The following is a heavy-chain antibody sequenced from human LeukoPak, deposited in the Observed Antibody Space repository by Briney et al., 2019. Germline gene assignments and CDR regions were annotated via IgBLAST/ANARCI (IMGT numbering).Heavy chain of an antibody. CDR3: AKGSGATDY. CDR1: GFTFSNSA. CDR2: ISGSGGSI. V-gene: IGHV3-23*01. D-gene: IGHD5-12*01. Sequence: PGGSLRLSCAASGFTFSNSAMSWVRQAPGKGLAWVSSISGSGGSIYYADSVKGRFTISRDNFKNILYLQMNSLRAEDTAVYYCAKGSGATDYWGQGTLVTVSS. J-gene: IGHJ4*02.